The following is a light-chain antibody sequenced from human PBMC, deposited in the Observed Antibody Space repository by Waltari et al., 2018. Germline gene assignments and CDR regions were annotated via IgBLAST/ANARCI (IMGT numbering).Light chain of an antibody. CDR3: QQSYSTPRT. CDR2: AAV. J-gene: IGKJ1*01. Sequence: DIQMTQSPSSLSSSVGDRVTITCRASQSISSYLNWYQQKPGKAAKLLIYAAVSLQSGVPSRFSGSGSGTDFTLTISSLQPEDFATYYCQQSYSTPRTFGQGTKVEIK. CDR1: QSISSY. V-gene: IGKV1-39*01.